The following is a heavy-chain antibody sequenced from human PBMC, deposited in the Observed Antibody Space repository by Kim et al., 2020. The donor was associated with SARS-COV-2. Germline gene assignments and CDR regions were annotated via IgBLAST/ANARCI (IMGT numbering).Heavy chain of an antibody. D-gene: IGHD3-22*01. CDR1: GYTFTSYY. CDR2: INPSGGST. V-gene: IGHV1-46*01. J-gene: IGHJ3*02. CDR3: ARDLEGYYDSSGGDDAFDI. Sequence: ASVKVSCKASGYTFTSYYMHWVRQAPGQGLEWMGIINPSGGSTSYAQKFQGRVTMTRDTSTSTVYMELSSLRSEDTAVYYCARDLEGYYDSSGGDDAFDIWGQGTMVTVSS.